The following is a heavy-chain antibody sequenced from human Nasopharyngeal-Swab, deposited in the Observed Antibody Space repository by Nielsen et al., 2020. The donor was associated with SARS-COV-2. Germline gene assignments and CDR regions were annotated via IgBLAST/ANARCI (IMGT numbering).Heavy chain of an antibody. CDR2: INPILGTA. J-gene: IGHJ6*02. CDR3: ARRPYSSSSGDYYYGMDV. V-gene: IGHV1-69*13. CDR1: GGSFSSKA. D-gene: IGHD6-6*01. Sequence: SVKACDKASGGSFSSKASSRVRQDPGQGREWMGGINPILGTANYAQKFQGRVTITADESTSTAYMELSSLRSEDTAVYYCARRPYSSSSGDYYYGMDVWGQGTTVTVSS.